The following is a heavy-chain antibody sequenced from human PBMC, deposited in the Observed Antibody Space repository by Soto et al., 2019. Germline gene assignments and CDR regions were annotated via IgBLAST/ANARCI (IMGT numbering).Heavy chain of an antibody. CDR1: GFTFSSYA. D-gene: IGHD5-18*01. J-gene: IGHJ4*02. CDR2: ISGSGGST. V-gene: IGHV3-23*01. CDR3: AKVSRRYPGSSNGWDGYSYAWDYFDY. Sequence: EVQLLESGGGLVQPGGSLRLSCAASGFTFSSYAMSWVRQAPGKGLEWVSAISGSGGSTYYADSVKGRFTISRDNSKNTLYLQMNSLRAEDTAVYYCAKVSRRYPGSSNGWDGYSYAWDYFDYWGQGTLVTVSS.